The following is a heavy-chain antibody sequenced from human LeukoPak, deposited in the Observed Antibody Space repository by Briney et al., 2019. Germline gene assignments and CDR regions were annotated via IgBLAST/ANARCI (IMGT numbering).Heavy chain of an antibody. J-gene: IGHJ4*02. CDR1: GYTLTELS. CDR3: ATAGYSSGWYYFDY. V-gene: IGHV1-24*01. Sequence: ASVKVSCKVSGYTLTELSMHWVRQAPGKGLEWMEGFDPEDGETIYAQKFQGRVTMTEDTSTDTAYMELSSLRSEDTAVYYCATAGYSSGWYYFDYWGQGTLVTVSS. D-gene: IGHD6-19*01. CDR2: FDPEDGET.